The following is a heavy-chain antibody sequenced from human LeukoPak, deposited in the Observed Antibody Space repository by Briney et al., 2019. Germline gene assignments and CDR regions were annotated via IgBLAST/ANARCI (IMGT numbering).Heavy chain of an antibody. CDR2: IYYSGST. V-gene: IGHV4-59*08. CDR3: ARHLKRNWNSPSNWFDP. CDR1: GGSISSYY. D-gene: IGHD1-7*01. Sequence: SETLSLTCTVSGGSISSYYWSWIRQPPGKGLEWIGYIYYSGSTNYNPSLKSRVTISVDTSKNQFSLKLSSVTAADTAVYYYARHLKRNWNSPSNWFDPWGQGTLVTVSS. J-gene: IGHJ5*02.